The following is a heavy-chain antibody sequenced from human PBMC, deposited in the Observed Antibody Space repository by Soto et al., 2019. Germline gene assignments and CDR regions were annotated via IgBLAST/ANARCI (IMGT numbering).Heavy chain of an antibody. CDR2: ISPMFGAA. CDR1: GGTFNTYA. CDR3: AREVQVHTPAFVY. Sequence: QVQLVQSGAEMKKPGSSVKVSCQSSGGTFNTYAINWVRQAPGQGPEWMGDISPMFGAANYAPKFQGRVTITADESTGTSHMQLSSLTSEDTALDFCAREVQVHTPAFVYWGQGTLVTVSS. V-gene: IGHV1-69*19. J-gene: IGHJ4*02. D-gene: IGHD3-10*01.